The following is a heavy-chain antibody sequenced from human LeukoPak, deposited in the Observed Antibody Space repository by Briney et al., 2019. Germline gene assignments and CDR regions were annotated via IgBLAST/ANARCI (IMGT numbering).Heavy chain of an antibody. V-gene: IGHV3-30*18. Sequence: GGSLRLSCATSGFTSRTSGVHWVRQAPGKGLEWVALMSSDGIKTYYADSVKGRFTVSRDSSKDILYLQMNSLRVDDTAIYYCAKDHAGTGRAFEYWGQGTRVTVSS. CDR1: GFTSRTSG. CDR2: MSSDGIKT. CDR3: AKDHAGTGRAFEY. J-gene: IGHJ4*02. D-gene: IGHD1-1*01.